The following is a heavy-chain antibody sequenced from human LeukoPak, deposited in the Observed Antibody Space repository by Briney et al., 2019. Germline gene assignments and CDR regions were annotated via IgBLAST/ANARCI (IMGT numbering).Heavy chain of an antibody. J-gene: IGHJ4*02. CDR3: ARDRLDYYDSSGYSDF. Sequence: AASVKVPCKASGYTFTSYGISWVRQAPGQGLEWMGWISAYNGNTKYAQKFQGRVTMTTDTSTSTAYMELRSLRSDDTAVYYCARDRLDYYDSSGYSDFWGQGTLVTVSS. D-gene: IGHD3-22*01. V-gene: IGHV1-18*01. CDR2: ISAYNGNT. CDR1: GYTFTSYG.